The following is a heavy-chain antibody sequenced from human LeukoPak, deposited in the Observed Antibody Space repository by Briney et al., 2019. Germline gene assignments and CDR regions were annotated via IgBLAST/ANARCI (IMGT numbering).Heavy chain of an antibody. Sequence: SETLSLTCAVYGGSFSGYYWSWIRQPPGKGLEWIGEINHSGSTNYSPSLKSRVTISVDTSKNQFSLKLSSVTAADTAVYYCARGLTTTGAFDYWGQGTLVTVSS. CDR1: GGSFSGYY. J-gene: IGHJ4*02. V-gene: IGHV4-34*01. D-gene: IGHD4-17*01. CDR3: ARGLTTTGAFDY. CDR2: INHSGST.